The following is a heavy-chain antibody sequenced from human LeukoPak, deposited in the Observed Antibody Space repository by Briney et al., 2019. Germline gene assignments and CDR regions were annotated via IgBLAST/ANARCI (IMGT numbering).Heavy chain of an antibody. CDR3: AREGSSGFLGY. D-gene: IGHD6-19*01. CDR2: IYSGGGT. V-gene: IGHV3-53*01. Sequence: GGSLRLSCAASGFTVSSIYMSWVRQAPGEGLQWVSLIYSGGGTYYADSVKGRFTISRDNSKNTLYLQMNSLRAEDTAFYYCAREGSSGFLGYWGQGTLVTVSS. J-gene: IGHJ4*02. CDR1: GFTVSSIY.